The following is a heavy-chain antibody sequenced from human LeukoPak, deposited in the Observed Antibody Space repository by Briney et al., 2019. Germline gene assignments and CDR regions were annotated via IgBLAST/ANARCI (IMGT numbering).Heavy chain of an antibody. V-gene: IGHV3-7*01. CDR1: GFNLNTHF. CDR2: IQQDGSEK. CDR3: ARWARPGFDY. Sequence: GGSLRLSCAASGFNLNTHFMTWVRQAPGKGLEWVANIQQDGSEKYYVDSVRGRFTISRDNAKNSLYLQMNNLRAEDTAVYYCARWARPGFDYWGQGTLVTVSS. J-gene: IGHJ4*02.